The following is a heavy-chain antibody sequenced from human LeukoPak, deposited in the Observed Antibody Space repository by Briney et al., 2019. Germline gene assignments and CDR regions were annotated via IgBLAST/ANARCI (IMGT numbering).Heavy chain of an antibody. D-gene: IGHD4-11*01. CDR1: GDSISSGGYY. Sequence: SETLSLTCTVSGDSISSGGYYWSWIRQPPGKGLEWIGYIYHSGSTNYNPSLKSRVTISVDTSKNQFSLKLSSVTAADTAVYYCARAVTTSYYYYMDVWGKGTTVTVSS. J-gene: IGHJ6*03. V-gene: IGHV4-30-2*05. CDR2: IYHSGST. CDR3: ARAVTTSYYYYMDV.